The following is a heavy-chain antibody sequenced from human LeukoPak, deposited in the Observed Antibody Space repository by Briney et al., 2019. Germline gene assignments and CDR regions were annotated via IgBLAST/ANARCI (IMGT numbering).Heavy chain of an antibody. Sequence: GESLKISCRGSGYSFTNYWIGWVRQMPGKGLEWMGIIYPGDSDTRYSPSFQGQVTISADKSISTAYLQWSSLKASDTAMYFCARRFLYGASRYFDCWGQGTLVTVSS. D-gene: IGHD4-17*01. CDR3: ARRFLYGASRYFDC. V-gene: IGHV5-51*01. J-gene: IGHJ4*02. CDR1: GYSFTNYW. CDR2: IYPGDSDT.